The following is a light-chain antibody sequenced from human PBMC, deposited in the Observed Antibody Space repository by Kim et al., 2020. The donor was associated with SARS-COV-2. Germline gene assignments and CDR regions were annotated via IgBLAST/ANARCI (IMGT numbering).Light chain of an antibody. CDR2: DAS. CDR1: RVIGTW. J-gene: IGKJ1*01. V-gene: IGKV1-5*01. Sequence: SSGVGDRVTITCRASRVIGTWLAWYQQKPGKAPKLLIFDASNLQSRVPSRFSGSGSGTQFTLTISSLQPDDYGTYFCQQYSRDSRTFGQGTKLEI. CDR3: QQYSRDSRT.